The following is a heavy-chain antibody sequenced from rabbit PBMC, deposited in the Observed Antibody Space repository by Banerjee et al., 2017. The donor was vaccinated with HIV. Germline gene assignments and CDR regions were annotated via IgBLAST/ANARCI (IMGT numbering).Heavy chain of an antibody. J-gene: IGHJ4*01. D-gene: IGHD4-1*01. CDR2: IGTTGDST. CDR1: GFSFSNSYY. Sequence: QEQLVESGGGLVQPEGSLTLTCTASGFSFSNSYYMCWVRQAPGKGLEWIGCIGTTGDSTYYASWAKGRFTISKTSSTTVTLQMTSLTAADTATYFCARTYTGSGWGATYFSLWGPGTLVTVS. CDR3: ARTYTGSGWGATYFSL. V-gene: IGHV1S45*01.